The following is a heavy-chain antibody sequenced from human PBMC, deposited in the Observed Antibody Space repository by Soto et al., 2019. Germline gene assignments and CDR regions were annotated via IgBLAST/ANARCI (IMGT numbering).Heavy chain of an antibody. J-gene: IGHJ4*02. CDR1: GFTFSDYY. Sequence: PGGSLRLSCAASGFTFSDYYMSWIRQAPGKGLEWVSYISSSSSYTNYADSVKGRFTIPRDNAKNSLYLQMNSLRAEDTAVYYCARGHPNYYDSSGPNLAGNYCGQGTLVTVSS. D-gene: IGHD3-22*01. CDR3: ARGHPNYYDSSGPNLAGNY. V-gene: IGHV3-11*05. CDR2: ISSSSSYT.